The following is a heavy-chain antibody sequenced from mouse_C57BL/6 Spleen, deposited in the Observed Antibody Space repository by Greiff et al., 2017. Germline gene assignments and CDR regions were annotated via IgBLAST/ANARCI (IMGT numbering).Heavy chain of an antibody. J-gene: IGHJ2*01. CDR1: GYTFTDYE. CDR2: IDPETGGT. V-gene: IGHV1-15*01. Sequence: VKLQESGAELVRPGASVTLSCKASGYTFTDYEMHWVKQTPVHGLEWIGAIDPETGGTAYNQKFKGKAILTADKSSSTAYMELRSLTSEDSAVYYCTRSYGKVSDYWGQGTTLTVSS. D-gene: IGHD2-1*01. CDR3: TRSYGKVSDY.